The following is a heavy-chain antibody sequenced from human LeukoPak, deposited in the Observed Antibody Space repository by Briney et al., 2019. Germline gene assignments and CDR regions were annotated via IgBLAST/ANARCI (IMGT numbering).Heavy chain of an antibody. D-gene: IGHD3-22*01. J-gene: IGHJ4*02. CDR1: GGTFSSYA. V-gene: IGHV1-69*05. CDR2: IIPTFGTA. Sequence: SVKVSCKASGGTFSSYAISWVRQAPGPGLEWMGGIIPTFGTANYAQKFQGRVTITTDEATSTAYLELSSLRSEDTAVYYCARVFYDSSGYYIGYWGQGTLVTVSS. CDR3: ARVFYDSSGYYIGY.